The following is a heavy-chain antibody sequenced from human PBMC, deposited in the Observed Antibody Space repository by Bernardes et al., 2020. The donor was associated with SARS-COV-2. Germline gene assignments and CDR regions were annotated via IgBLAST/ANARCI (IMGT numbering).Heavy chain of an antibody. Sequence: SETLSLTCTVSGGPISSSSYYWGWIRQPPGKGLEWSGSIYYSGSTYYNPSLKSRVTISVDTSKNQFSLKLSSVTAADTAVYYCARRQGAYDAFDIWGQGTMVTVSS. D-gene: IGHD3-16*01. CDR3: ARRQGAYDAFDI. CDR2: IYYSGST. J-gene: IGHJ3*02. CDR1: GGPISSSSYY. V-gene: IGHV4-39*01.